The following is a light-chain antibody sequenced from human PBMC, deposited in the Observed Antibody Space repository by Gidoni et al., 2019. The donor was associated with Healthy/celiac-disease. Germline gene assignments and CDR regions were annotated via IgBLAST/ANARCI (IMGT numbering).Light chain of an antibody. CDR3: QQRSHWYT. CDR2: YAS. Sequence: EMMLTQSPATLSLSPRERATLSCRASQSVSSYLAWYKQKPGQAPRLLSYYASNRATGIPARFSGSGSGTDFTLTISSLEHEDFAVYYGQQRSHWYTFGQGTKLEIK. CDR1: QSVSSY. V-gene: IGKV3-11*01. J-gene: IGKJ2*01.